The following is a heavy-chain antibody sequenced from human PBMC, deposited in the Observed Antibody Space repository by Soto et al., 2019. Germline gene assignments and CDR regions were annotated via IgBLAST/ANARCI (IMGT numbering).Heavy chain of an antibody. CDR3: ARDYGGAMRDYFDY. CDR1: GFTFSSYW. Sequence: GGSLRLSCAASGFTFSSYWMSWVRQAPGKGLEWVANIKQDGSEKYYVDSVKGRFTISRDSAKNSLYLQMNSLRAEDTAVYYCARDYGGAMRDYFDYWGQGTLVTVSS. J-gene: IGHJ4*02. D-gene: IGHD4-17*01. V-gene: IGHV3-7*01. CDR2: IKQDGSEK.